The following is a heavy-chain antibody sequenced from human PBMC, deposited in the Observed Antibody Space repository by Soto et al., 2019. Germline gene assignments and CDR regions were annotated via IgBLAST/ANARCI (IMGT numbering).Heavy chain of an antibody. J-gene: IGHJ2*01. Sequence: QVQLQESGPGLVKPSETLSLTCTVSGGSISSYYWSWIRQPPGKGLEWIGYIYYSGSTNYNPSLKRRVTISVDTSKNQFPLKLSSVTAADTAVYYCAGRDYGLKGWYFDLWGRGTLVTVSS. CDR3: AGRDYGLKGWYFDL. CDR2: IYYSGST. CDR1: GGSISSYY. V-gene: IGHV4-59*08. D-gene: IGHD4-17*01.